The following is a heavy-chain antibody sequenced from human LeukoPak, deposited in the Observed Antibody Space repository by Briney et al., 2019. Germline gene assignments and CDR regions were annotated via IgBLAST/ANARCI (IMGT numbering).Heavy chain of an antibody. CDR1: GFTFSSYS. Sequence: GGSLRLSCAASGFTFSSYSMNWVRQAPGKGLEWVSSISSSSSYIYYADSVKGRFTISRDNAKNSLYLQMNSLRAEDTAVYYCARESSVGSWYFFDYWGQGTLVTVSS. V-gene: IGHV3-21*01. D-gene: IGHD6-13*01. CDR3: ARESSVGSWYFFDY. CDR2: ISSSSSYI. J-gene: IGHJ4*02.